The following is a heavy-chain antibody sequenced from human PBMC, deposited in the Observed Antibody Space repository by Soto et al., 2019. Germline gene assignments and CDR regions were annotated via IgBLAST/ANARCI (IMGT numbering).Heavy chain of an antibody. D-gene: IGHD2-2*02. V-gene: IGHV3-23*01. Sequence: GGALRPSCATSGFPFSRYSMRLVRPAPGEGAGWVSAISGSGGSTYYADSVKGRFTISRDNSKNTLYLQMNSLRAEDTAVYYCAKESPNPDIVVVPAAISFDYWGQGTLVTV. CDR3: AKESPNPDIVVVPAAISFDY. J-gene: IGHJ4*02. CDR2: ISGSGGST. CDR1: GFPFSRYS.